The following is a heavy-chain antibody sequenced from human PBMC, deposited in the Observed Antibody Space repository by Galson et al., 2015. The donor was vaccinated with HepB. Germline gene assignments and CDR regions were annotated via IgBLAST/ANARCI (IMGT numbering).Heavy chain of an antibody. D-gene: IGHD6-13*01. CDR2: LNGAGDIT. CDR1: GFTFGSHP. Sequence: SLRLSCAASGFTFGSHPMSWVRQAPGKGLEWVSTLNGAGDITQYADSVRGRFTISRDNSKNTLYLQMNSLRAEDTAVYYCAKPPGLSRYVSDSWGQGALVTVPS. J-gene: IGHJ4*02. CDR3: AKPPGLSRYVSDS. V-gene: IGHV3-23*01.